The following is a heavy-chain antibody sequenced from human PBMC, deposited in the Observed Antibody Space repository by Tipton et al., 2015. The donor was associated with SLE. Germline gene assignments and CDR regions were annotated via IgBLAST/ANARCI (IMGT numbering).Heavy chain of an antibody. V-gene: IGHV4-59*11. CDR2: IYYSGST. CDR1: GGSISSHY. J-gene: IGHJ4*02. Sequence: TLSLTCTVYGGSISSHYWSWIRQPPGKGVEWIGYIYYSGSTNYNPSLKSRVTISVDTSKNQFSLKLSSVTAADTAVYYCARVAYDFWSGYSYYFDYWGQGTLVTVSS. CDR3: ARVAYDFWSGYSYYFDY. D-gene: IGHD3-3*01.